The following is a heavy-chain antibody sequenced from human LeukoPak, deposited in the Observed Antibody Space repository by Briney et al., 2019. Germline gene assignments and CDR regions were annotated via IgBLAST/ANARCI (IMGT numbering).Heavy chain of an antibody. CDR2: ISGSGGST. CDR3: ARKVAAPDY. V-gene: IGHV3-23*01. Sequence: PGGSLRLSCTASGFTFGDYAMSWVRQAPGKGLESVSIISGSGGSTYYADSVKGRFTISRDNSKNTLYLQMNSLRAEDTAVYYCARKVAAPDYWGQGTLVTVSS. J-gene: IGHJ4*02. CDR1: GFTFGDYA. D-gene: IGHD6-19*01.